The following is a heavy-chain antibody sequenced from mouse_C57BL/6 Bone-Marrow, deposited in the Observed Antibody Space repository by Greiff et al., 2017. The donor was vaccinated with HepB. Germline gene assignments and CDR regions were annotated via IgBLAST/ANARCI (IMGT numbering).Heavy chain of an antibody. CDR3: ARDRGNPFYAMDY. Sequence: EVQLVESEGGLVQPGSSMKLSCTASGFTFSDYYMAWVRQVPEKGLEWVANINYDGSSTYYLDSLKSRFIISRDNAKNILYLQMSSLKSEDTATYYCARDRGNPFYAMDYWGQGTSVTVSS. V-gene: IGHV5-16*01. CDR2: INYDGSST. J-gene: IGHJ4*01. D-gene: IGHD2-1*01. CDR1: GFTFSDYY.